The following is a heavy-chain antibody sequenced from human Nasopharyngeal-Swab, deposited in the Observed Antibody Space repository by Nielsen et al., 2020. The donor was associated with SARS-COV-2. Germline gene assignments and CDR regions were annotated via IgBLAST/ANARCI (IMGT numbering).Heavy chain of an antibody. CDR2: ISSSGSTI. CDR3: ARESQLELRAHYYMDV. CDR1: GFTFSDYY. D-gene: IGHD1-7*01. Sequence: GGSLRLSCAASGFTFSDYYMSWIRQAPGKGLEWVSYISSSGSTIYYADSVKGRFTISRDNAKNSLYLQMNSLRAEDTAVYYCARESQLELRAHYYMDVWGKGTTVTVSS. J-gene: IGHJ6*03. V-gene: IGHV3-11*01.